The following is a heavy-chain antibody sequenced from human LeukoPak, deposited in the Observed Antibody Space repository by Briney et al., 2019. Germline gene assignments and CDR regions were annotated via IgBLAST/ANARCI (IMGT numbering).Heavy chain of an antibody. CDR3: GRGFEYAICDY. CDR2: ISTGGSTI. J-gene: IGHJ4*02. CDR1: GFTFSNYE. Sequence: GGSLRLSCEVSGFTFSNYEMNWVRQAPGKGLEWVSYISTGGSTIYYADSVKSRFTISRDNAKNSLSLQMKNVRAEDTAVYYCGRGFEYAICDYWGQGTLVTVSS. D-gene: IGHD2-2*01. V-gene: IGHV3-48*03.